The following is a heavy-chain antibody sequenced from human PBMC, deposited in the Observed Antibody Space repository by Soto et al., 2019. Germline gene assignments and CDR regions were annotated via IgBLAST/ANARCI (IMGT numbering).Heavy chain of an antibody. V-gene: IGHV3-20*04. D-gene: IGHD4-17*01. CDR2: INRDGGST. Sequence: GGSLRLSCAAFGFPFDDYGMSWVRQAPGKGLEWVSGINRDGGSTGYADSVKGRFTISRDNAKNSLYLQTNSLRAEDTAFYYCARAPGYYGAFFDYWGQGTLVTVSS. CDR1: GFPFDDYG. CDR3: ARAPGYYGAFFDY. J-gene: IGHJ4*02.